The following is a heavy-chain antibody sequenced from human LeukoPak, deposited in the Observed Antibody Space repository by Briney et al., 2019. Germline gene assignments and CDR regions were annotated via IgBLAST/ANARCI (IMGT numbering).Heavy chain of an antibody. J-gene: IGHJ3*02. CDR2: IYTSGST. CDR3: ASDRIEVDAFDI. D-gene: IGHD2-15*01. V-gene: IGHV4-61*02. Sequence: SQTLSLTCTVSGVSISSGSYFWSWIRRPAGKGLEWIGRIYTSGSTNYNPSLKSRVTISVDTSKNQFSLKLSFVTAADTAVYYCASDRIEVDAFDIWGQGTMVTVSS. CDR1: GVSISSGSYF.